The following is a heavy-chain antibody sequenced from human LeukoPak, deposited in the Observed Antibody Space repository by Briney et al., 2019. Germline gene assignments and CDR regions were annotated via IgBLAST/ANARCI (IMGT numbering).Heavy chain of an antibody. D-gene: IGHD5-18*01. Sequence: PGGSLRLSCAASGFTFSSYGMNWVRQAPGKGLEWVSFISGTGGGSTYYADSVKGRFTISRDSSKNTLYLQMNSLRAEDTAVYYCAKDLRYNYGYLGQGTLVTVSS. CDR1: GFTFSSYG. V-gene: IGHV3-23*01. J-gene: IGHJ4*02. CDR3: AKDLRYNYGY. CDR2: ISGTGGGST.